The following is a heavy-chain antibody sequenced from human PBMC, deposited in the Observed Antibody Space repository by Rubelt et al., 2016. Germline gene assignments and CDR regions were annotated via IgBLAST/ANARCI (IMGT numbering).Heavy chain of an antibody. V-gene: IGHV3-23*04. CDR1: GFSFNTYA. D-gene: IGHD6-13*01. CDR2: ISGSGGST. Sequence: EVQLVESGGGLVQPGGSLRLSCAASGFSFNTYAMTWVRQAPGKGLDWVSSISGSGGSTYYADSVKGRFSISRDNSKNTLYLQMNSPRAEDTAVYYCASRPEGQLESDLDYWGQGTLVTVSS. J-gene: IGHJ4*02. CDR3: ASRPEGQLESDLDY.